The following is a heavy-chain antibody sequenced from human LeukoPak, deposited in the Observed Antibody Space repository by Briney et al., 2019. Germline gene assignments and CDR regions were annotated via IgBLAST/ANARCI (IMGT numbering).Heavy chain of an antibody. V-gene: IGHV4-39*01. CDR3: ARHTFHSGAFDI. J-gene: IGHJ3*02. CDR2: IYYSGST. CDR1: GGSISSSSYY. D-gene: IGHD3-10*01. Sequence: SETLSLTCTVSGGSISSSSYYWGWIRQPPGKGLEWIGSIYYSGSTYYNPSLKSRVTISVDTSKNQFSLKLSSVTAADTAVYYCARHTFHSGAFDIWGQGTMVTVSS.